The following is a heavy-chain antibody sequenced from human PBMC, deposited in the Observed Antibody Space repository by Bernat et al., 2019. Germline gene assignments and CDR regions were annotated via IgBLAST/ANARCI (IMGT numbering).Heavy chain of an antibody. CDR2: IWYDGSNK. Sequence: QVQLVESGGGVVQPGRSLRLSCAASGFTFSSYGMHWVRQAPGKGLEWVAVIWYDGSNKYYADSVKGRFTISRDNSKNTLYLQMNSLRAEDTAVYYYSRDNARHSSSWYGGFDPWGQGTMVTVSS. V-gene: IGHV3-33*01. J-gene: IGHJ5*02. CDR1: GFTFSSYG. D-gene: IGHD6-13*01. CDR3: SRDNARHSSSWYGGFDP.